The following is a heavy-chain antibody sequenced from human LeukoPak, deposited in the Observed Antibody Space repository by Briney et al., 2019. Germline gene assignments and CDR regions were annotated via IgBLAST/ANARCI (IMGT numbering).Heavy chain of an antibody. Sequence: GASVKVSCKASGYTFTRYGISWVRQAPGQGLEWMGWISAYNGNTNYAQNLQGRVTMTTDTSTSTAYMELRSLRSDDTAVYFCARQSYVWGNYRPDDAFDIWGQGTMVTVSS. CDR3: ARQSYVWGNYRPDDAFDI. J-gene: IGHJ3*02. CDR2: ISAYNGNT. V-gene: IGHV1-18*01. CDR1: GYTFTRYG. D-gene: IGHD3-16*02.